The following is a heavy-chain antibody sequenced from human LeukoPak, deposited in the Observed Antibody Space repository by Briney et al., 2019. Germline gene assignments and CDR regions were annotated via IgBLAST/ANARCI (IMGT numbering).Heavy chain of an antibody. CDR1: GFTFSSYT. J-gene: IGHJ4*02. D-gene: IGHD4-17*01. CDR2: ISSSSSYI. Sequence: GGSPRLSCAASGFTFSSYTMNWVRQAPGKGLEWVSSISSSSSYIYYADSVKGRFTISRDNAKNSLYLQMNSLRAEDTAVYYCARDRRTMTTCDYWGQGSLVTVSS. CDR3: ARDRRTMTTCDY. V-gene: IGHV3-21*01.